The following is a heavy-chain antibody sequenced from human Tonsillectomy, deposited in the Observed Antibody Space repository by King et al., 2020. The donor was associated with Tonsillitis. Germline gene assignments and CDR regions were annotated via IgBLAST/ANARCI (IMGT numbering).Heavy chain of an antibody. CDR1: GCTFDDYA. CDR2: ISWIRGSI. J-gene: IGHJ4*02. V-gene: IGHV3-9*01. D-gene: IGHD3-22*01. Sequence: DVQLVESGGGLVQPGRSLRLSCAASGCTFDDYALHWVRQVPGKGLEWVSGISWIRGSIDYADSVTGRFTISRDNAKNSLYLQMNSLRPEDTALYYCAKDTHSRAYYVFDYWGQGTLVTVSS. CDR3: AKDTHSRAYYVFDY.